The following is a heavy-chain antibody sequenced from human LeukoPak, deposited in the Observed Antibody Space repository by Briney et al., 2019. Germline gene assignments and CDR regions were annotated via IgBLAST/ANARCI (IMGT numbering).Heavy chain of an antibody. CDR3: AKTMGSSWLFDY. D-gene: IGHD6-6*01. CDR2: ISGGGGST. CDR1: GFTFSSYG. J-gene: IGHJ4*02. V-gene: IGHV3-23*01. Sequence: PGGSLRLSCAASGFTFSSYGMSWVRQPPGKGLEWVATISGGGGSTYYADSVKGRFTISRDNSKNTLCLQMNSLRAEDTAVYYCAKTMGSSWLFDYWGQGTLVTVSS.